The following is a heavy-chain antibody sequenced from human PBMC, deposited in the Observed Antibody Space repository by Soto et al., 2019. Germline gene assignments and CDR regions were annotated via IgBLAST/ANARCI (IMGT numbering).Heavy chain of an antibody. Sequence: SETLSPTCSGSGGSLSGYYWSWIRQAPGKGLEWIVYIYYTGSTNDNPSLKSRVNRSVDTSKHQFSLKLSSVTAADTAGYSCARYSYDFWSGSSLPLAYHYHQDVWGQGATV. D-gene: IGHD3-3*01. CDR1: GGSLSGYY. J-gene: IGHJ6*03. CDR2: IYYTGST. V-gene: IGHV4-59*01. CDR3: ARYSYDFWSGSSLPLAYHYHQDV.